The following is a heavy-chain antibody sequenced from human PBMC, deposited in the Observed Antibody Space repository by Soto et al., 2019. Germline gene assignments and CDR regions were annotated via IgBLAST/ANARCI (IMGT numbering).Heavy chain of an antibody. V-gene: IGHV3-21*01. CDR3: ARETNYGDYVIY. CDR1: GFTFTSYS. CDR2: ISTSSNYV. D-gene: IGHD4-17*01. Sequence: GGSLRLSCAASGFTFTSYSMSWVRQAPGKGLEWVSSISTSSNYVYYADSVKGRFAISRDNAKNSLYLQMNSLRAEDTAVYYCARETNYGDYVIYWGQGTLVTVSS. J-gene: IGHJ4*02.